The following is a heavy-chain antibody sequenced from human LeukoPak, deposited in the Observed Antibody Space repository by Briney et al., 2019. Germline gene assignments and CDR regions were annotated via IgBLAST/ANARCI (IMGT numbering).Heavy chain of an antibody. CDR1: GFTFSSYW. CDR3: LGAPFRSPIQH. CDR2: IYYSGST. Sequence: PGGSLRLSCVSSGFTFSSYWMMWFRQAPGKGLEWIGYIYYSGSTNYNPSLKSRVTISVDTSKNPFSLKLSSVTAADTAVYYCLGAPFRSPIQHWGQGTLVTVSS. D-gene: IGHD1-1*01. J-gene: IGHJ4*02. V-gene: IGHV4-59*12.